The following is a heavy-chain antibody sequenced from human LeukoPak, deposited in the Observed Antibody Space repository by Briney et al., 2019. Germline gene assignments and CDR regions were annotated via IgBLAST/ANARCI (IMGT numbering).Heavy chain of an antibody. Sequence: GGSLRLTCEASGFLFHDYYMSWVRQAPGKGLEWIAYITSESIPQYADSVRGRFTISRDNAQSSVSLQMDSLRAEDTAVYYCARGGCGGGNCYSGTGWFESWGQGALVTVSS. CDR2: ITSESIP. CDR1: GFLFHDYY. CDR3: ARGGCGGGNCYSGTGWFES. J-gene: IGHJ5*01. D-gene: IGHD2-21*02. V-gene: IGHV3-11*05.